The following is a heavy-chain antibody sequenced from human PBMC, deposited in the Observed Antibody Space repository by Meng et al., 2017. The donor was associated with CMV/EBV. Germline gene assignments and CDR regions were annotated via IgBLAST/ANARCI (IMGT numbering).Heavy chain of an antibody. Sequence: GESLKIPCAASGFTFSSYWMSWVRPAPGKGLEWVANIKQDGSEKYYVDSVKGRFTISRENAKNSLYLQMNSLRAEDTAVYYCARGLEWLLLGIFDYWGQGTLVTVSS. D-gene: IGHD3-3*01. CDR2: IKQDGSEK. V-gene: IGHV3-7*04. CDR3: ARGLEWLLLGIFDY. CDR1: GFTFSSYW. J-gene: IGHJ4*02.